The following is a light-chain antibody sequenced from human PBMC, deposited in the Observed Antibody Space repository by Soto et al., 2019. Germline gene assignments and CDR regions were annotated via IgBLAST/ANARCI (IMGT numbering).Light chain of an antibody. CDR3: QQYNNWPPT. CDR2: GAS. V-gene: IGKV3-15*01. J-gene: IGKJ1*01. Sequence: MSQSPPSQSASAGDIVTTTCRASQNIGDHLSWYQQRPGKAPKLLIYGASTRATGVPARFSGSGSGTEFTLTISSLQSEDFAVYYCQQYNNWPPTFGQGTKVDI. CDR1: QNIGDH.